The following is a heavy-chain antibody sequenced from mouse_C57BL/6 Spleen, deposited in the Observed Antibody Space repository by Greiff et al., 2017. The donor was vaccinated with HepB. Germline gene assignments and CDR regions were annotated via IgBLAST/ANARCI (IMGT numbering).Heavy chain of an antibody. CDR2: ISSGGSYT. D-gene: IGHD2-3*01. Sequence: EVQLVESGGDLVKPGGSLKLSCAASGFTFSSYGMSWVRQTPDKRLEWVATISSGGSYTYYPDSVKGRFTISRDNAKNTLYLQMSSLKSEDTAMYYCARRYDGYYVWFAYWGQGTLVTVSA. CDR3: ARRYDGYYVWFAY. J-gene: IGHJ3*01. CDR1: GFTFSSYG. V-gene: IGHV5-6*01.